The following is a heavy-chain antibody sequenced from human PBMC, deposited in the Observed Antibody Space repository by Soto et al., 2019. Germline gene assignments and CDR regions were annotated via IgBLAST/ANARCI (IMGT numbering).Heavy chain of an antibody. CDR1: GGSITNYY. CDR2: LYSNGNT. Sequence: SETLSLTCTVSGGSITNYYWSWIRQPPGKGLEWIGYLYSNGNTNYNPSLKSRVTISVDTSTNQFFLILTSVTAADTAVYYCARGVYFDYWGQGTLVTVSS. CDR3: ARGVYFDY. V-gene: IGHV4-59*08. D-gene: IGHD3-16*01. J-gene: IGHJ4*02.